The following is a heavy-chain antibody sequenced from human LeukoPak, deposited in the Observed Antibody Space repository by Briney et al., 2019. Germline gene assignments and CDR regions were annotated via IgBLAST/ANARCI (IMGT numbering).Heavy chain of an antibody. CDR2: IYYSGST. CDR3: ARLPRGMAIDY. V-gene: IGHV4-59*08. J-gene: IGHJ4*02. CDR1: GGSISSYY. D-gene: IGHD1-26*01. Sequence: SETLSLTCTVSGGSISSYYWSWIRQPPGKGLEWIGYIYYSGSTNYNPSLKSRVTISVDTSKNQFSLKLSSVTAADTAVYYCARLPRGMAIDYWGQGTLVTVSS.